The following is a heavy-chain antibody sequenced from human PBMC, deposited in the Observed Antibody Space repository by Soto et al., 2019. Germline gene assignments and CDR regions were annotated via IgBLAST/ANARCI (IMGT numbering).Heavy chain of an antibody. CDR1: GGSFSGYY. D-gene: IGHD3-3*01. CDR3: ARGVDVWSGYGYYYYGMDV. Sequence: SETLSLTCAVYGGSFSGYYWSWIRQPPGKGLEWIGEINRSGSTNYNPSLKSRNTISVATSKNQFSLKLSSVTAADKAVYYCARGVDVWSGYGYYYYGMDVWGQGTTVTVSS. CDR2: INRSGST. J-gene: IGHJ6*02. V-gene: IGHV4-34*01.